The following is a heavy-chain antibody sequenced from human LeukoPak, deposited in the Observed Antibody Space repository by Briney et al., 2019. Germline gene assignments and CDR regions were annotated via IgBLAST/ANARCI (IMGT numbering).Heavy chain of an antibody. Sequence: GGSLRLSCAASGFTFSRYWMHWVRQAPGKGLVWVSRINGDGRTTSYADSVKGEFTISRDNAKNTLYLQMNSLRAEDTTVYYCATGNYYDSRGYYTFGHWGQGTPVTVSS. V-gene: IGHV3-74*01. CDR3: ATGNYYDSRGYYTFGH. J-gene: IGHJ1*01. CDR2: INGDGRTT. CDR1: GFTFSRYW. D-gene: IGHD3-22*01.